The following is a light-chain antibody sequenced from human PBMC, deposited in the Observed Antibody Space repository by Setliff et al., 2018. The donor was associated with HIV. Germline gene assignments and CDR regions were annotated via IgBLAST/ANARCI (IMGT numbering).Light chain of an antibody. V-gene: IGLV2-23*02. Sequence: SVLAQHASVSGSTGRSINISCTGSSSDVGSPLSSVSWYQQHPGEVPKLLIFEVSRRPSGISDRFSASKSGNTASLTISGLQTEDEADYYFCSYGRGDIWIFGGGTK. J-gene: IGLJ2*01. CDR2: EVS. CDR3: CSYGRGDIWI. CDR1: SSDVGSPLSS.